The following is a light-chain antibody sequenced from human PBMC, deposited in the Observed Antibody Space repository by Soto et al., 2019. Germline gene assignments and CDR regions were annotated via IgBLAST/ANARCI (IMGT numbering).Light chain of an antibody. CDR2: GAS. Sequence: EIVLTQSPGTLSLSPGERATLSCRASQSVSDSYLAWYQQKPGQAPSLLISGASSKATGIPDRFSGSGSVTDFTLTISRLELEDFPVYYCQQYGSSPYTFGQAIKLDIK. CDR1: QSVSDSY. CDR3: QQYGSSPYT. J-gene: IGKJ2*01. V-gene: IGKV3-20*01.